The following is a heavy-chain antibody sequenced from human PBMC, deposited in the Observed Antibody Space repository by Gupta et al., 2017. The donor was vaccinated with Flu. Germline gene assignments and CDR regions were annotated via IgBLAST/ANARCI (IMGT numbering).Heavy chain of an antibody. D-gene: IGHD3-10*01. CDR2: IWYDGSNK. CDR1: GFTFSSYG. J-gene: IGHJ3*02. V-gene: IGHV3-33*01. Sequence: QVQLVESGGGVVQPGRSLRLSCAASGFTFSSYGMHWVRQAPGKGREWLAVIWYDGSNKYYADSVKGRFTISRDNSKNTLYLQMNSLRAEDTAVYYCARDRRYGSGSLDAFDIWGQGTMVTVSS. CDR3: ARDRRYGSGSLDAFDI.